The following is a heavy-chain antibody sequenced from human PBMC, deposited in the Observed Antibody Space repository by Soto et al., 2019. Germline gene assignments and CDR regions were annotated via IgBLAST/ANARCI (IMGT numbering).Heavy chain of an antibody. D-gene: IGHD4-17*01. CDR2: IWYDGSNK. Sequence: GSLRLSCAASGFTFSSYGMHWVRQAPGKGLEWVAVIWYDGSNKYYADSVKGRFTISRDNSKNTLYLQMNSLRAEDTAVYYCARDRTMTSLLDVWGKGTTVTVSS. J-gene: IGHJ6*04. CDR3: ARDRTMTSLLDV. V-gene: IGHV3-33*01. CDR1: GFTFSSYG.